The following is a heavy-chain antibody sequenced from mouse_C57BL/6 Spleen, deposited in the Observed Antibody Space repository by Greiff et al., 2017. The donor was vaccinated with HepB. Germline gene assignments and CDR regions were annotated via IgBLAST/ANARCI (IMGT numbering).Heavy chain of an antibody. Sequence: EVQRVESGGGLVKPGGSLKLSCAASGFTFSSYAMSWVRQTPEKRLEWVATISDGGSYTYYPDNVKGRCTISRDNAKNNLYLQMSHLKSEDTAMYYCAREYDYDGYYAMDYWGQGTSVTVSS. J-gene: IGHJ4*01. CDR1: GFTFSSYA. D-gene: IGHD2-4*01. V-gene: IGHV5-4*01. CDR3: AREYDYDGYYAMDY. CDR2: ISDGGSYT.